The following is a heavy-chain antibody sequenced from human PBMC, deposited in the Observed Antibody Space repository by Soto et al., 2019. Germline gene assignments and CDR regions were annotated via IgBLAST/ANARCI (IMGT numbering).Heavy chain of an antibody. CDR2: ISAYNGNT. Sequence: APVKVSGKAPGYTFTCYGISWARQAPGQGLEWMGWISAYNGNTNSAQKLEGRATMTTDTSTSTVYLELRSLRSDDTAVYYCARDTIFGVALDAFDIWGQGTMVTVSS. D-gene: IGHD3-3*01. CDR1: GYTFTCYG. CDR3: ARDTIFGVALDAFDI. V-gene: IGHV1-18*01. J-gene: IGHJ3*02.